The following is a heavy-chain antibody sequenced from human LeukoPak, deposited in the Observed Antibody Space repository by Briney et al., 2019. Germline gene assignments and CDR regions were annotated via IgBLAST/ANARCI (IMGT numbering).Heavy chain of an antibody. D-gene: IGHD3-10*01. CDR3: ARQHYYGLTTDN. CDR2: IYYGGST. V-gene: IGHV4-59*08. Sequence: SETLSLTCNVSGGSISSYYWSWIRQPPGKGLEWIGYIYYGGSTNYNPSLKSRVTISVDTSKNQFSLRLSSVTAAVTAVYYCARQHYYGLTTDNWGQGTLVTVSS. J-gene: IGHJ4*02. CDR1: GGSISSYY.